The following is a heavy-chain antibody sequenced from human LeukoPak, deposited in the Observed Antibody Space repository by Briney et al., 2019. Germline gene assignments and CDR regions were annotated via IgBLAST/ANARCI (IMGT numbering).Heavy chain of an antibody. V-gene: IGHV3-20*04. CDR3: AELGITMIGGV. J-gene: IGHJ6*04. CDR1: GFTFDDYG. CDR2: ISLNGGST. Sequence: GGPLRLSCAASGFTFDDYGMTWVRQAPGKGLEWVSGISLNGGSTGYADSVKGRFTISRDNAKNSLYLQMNSLRAEDTAVYYCAELGITMIGGVWGKGTTVTVSS. D-gene: IGHD3-10*02.